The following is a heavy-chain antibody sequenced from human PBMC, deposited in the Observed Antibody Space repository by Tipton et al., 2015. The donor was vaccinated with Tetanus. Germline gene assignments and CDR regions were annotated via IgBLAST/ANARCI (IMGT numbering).Heavy chain of an antibody. CDR3: ARGTFYAFDF. CDR1: GGSINSGGHF. V-gene: IGHV4-31*03. D-gene: IGHD2/OR15-2a*01. J-gene: IGHJ4*02. CDR2: IRDNGNS. Sequence: TLSLTCTVSGGSINSGGHFWTWIRQHTGKGLEWIGHIRDNGNSYANPSLSGRVTMSVDTRKNQFSLNLTSVSVADTATYYCARGTFYAFDFWGQGVQVTVSS.